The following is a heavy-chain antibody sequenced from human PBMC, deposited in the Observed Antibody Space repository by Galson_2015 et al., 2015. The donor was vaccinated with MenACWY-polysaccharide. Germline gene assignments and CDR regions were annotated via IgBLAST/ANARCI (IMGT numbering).Heavy chain of an antibody. CDR3: AKDSTDFWSVAGRFDH. CDR1: GFTFTSYA. J-gene: IGHJ5*02. Sequence: SLRLSCAASGFTFTSYAMSWVRQAPGKGLEWVSAIRSSGTNTYYADSVGGRFTISRDNSKNTLYLQMNSLRAEDTAVYYCAKDSTDFWSVAGRFDHWGQGTLVTVSS. CDR2: IRSSGTNT. V-gene: IGHV3-23*01. D-gene: IGHD3-3*01.